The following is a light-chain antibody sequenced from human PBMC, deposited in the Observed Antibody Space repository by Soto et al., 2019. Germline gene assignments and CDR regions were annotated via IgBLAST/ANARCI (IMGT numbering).Light chain of an antibody. CDR3: QSYDSRLSGYVV. CDR2: GNS. Sequence: QSVLTQPPSVSGAPGQMVTISCTGSSSNIGAGYDVHWYQQLPGTAPKLLIYGNSNRPSGVPDRFSGSKSGTSASLAITGLQAEDEADYYCQSYDSRLSGYVVFGGGTKLTVL. V-gene: IGLV1-40*01. CDR1: SSNIGAGYD. J-gene: IGLJ2*01.